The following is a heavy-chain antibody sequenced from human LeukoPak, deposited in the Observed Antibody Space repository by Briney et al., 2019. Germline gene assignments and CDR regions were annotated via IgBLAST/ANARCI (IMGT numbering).Heavy chain of an antibody. CDR3: ARVDGPTVQTVYFDF. CDR2: ISPGSDTT. V-gene: IGHV3-48*02. D-gene: IGHD4-17*01. J-gene: IGHJ4*02. Sequence: PGGSLRLSCAASGFTFSNRGMVWVRQAQGKGLEWISYISPGSDTTYYANSAKGRFTISRDNAKKSLFLQLSSLGDEDTAVYYCARVDGPTVQTVYFDFWGQGTLVTVSS. CDR1: GFTFSNRG.